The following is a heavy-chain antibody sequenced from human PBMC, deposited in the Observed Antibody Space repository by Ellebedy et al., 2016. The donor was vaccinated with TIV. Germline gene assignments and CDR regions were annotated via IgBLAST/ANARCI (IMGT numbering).Heavy chain of an antibody. V-gene: IGHV3-53*01. CDR3: ARDKSLAGFDAFDV. CDR1: GFSVSRNY. J-gene: IGHJ3*01. D-gene: IGHD6-19*01. CDR2: IYNDGRT. Sequence: PGGSLRLSCAASGFSVSRNYMHWVRQAPGKGLEWVSVIYNDGRTTYADSVKGRFTISRDSAENTLHLHMNSLRAEDTALYFCARDKSLAGFDAFDVWGQGTMV.